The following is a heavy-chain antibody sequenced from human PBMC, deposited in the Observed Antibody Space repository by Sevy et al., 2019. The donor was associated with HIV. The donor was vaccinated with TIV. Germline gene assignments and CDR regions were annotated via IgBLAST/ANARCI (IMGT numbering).Heavy chain of an antibody. D-gene: IGHD3-16*02. J-gene: IGHJ4*02. Sequence: GGSLRLSCAASGFTFSSYSMNWVRQAPGKGLEWVSSISSSSSYIYYADSVKGRFTICRDNAKNSVYLQMNSLRAEDTAVYYCARDFRRSYDYIWGSYPLDYWGQGTLVTVSS. CDR2: ISSSSSYI. CDR3: ARDFRRSYDYIWGSYPLDY. V-gene: IGHV3-21*06. CDR1: GFTFSSYS.